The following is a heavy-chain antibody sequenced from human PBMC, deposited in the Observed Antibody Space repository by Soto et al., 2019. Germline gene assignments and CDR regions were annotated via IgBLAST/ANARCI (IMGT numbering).Heavy chain of an antibody. CDR1: GYSFTNYW. CDR2: IYPRDSET. CDR3: ARVNLNYYDTNGRVWLDH. D-gene: IGHD3-22*01. V-gene: IGHV5-51*01. J-gene: IGHJ5*02. Sequence: PGESLKISCKGSGYSFTNYWIGWVRQMPGKGLEWMWIIYPRDSETRYSPSFQGQVTISAARSISTAYLQWISLKASDTAMYYCARVNLNYYDTNGRVWLDHWGQGTLVTVSS.